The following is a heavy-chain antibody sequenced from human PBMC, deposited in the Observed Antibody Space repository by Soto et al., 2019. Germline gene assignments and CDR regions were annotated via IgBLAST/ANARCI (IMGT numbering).Heavy chain of an antibody. CDR2: INPDGSEK. V-gene: IGHV3-7*04. CDR3: VREDSYFDL. Sequence: PGGSLRLSCAASGFTFSSYWMHWVRQIPGKGLEWVSSINPDGSEKDYVDSVKGRFTISRDNGKNSLYLQMNTVRAEDTAVYYCVREDSYFDLWGRGTLVTVSS. J-gene: IGHJ2*01. CDR1: GFTFSSYW.